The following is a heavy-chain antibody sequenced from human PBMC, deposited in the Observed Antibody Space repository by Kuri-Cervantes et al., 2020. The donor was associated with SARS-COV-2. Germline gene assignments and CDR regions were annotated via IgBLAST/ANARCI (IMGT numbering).Heavy chain of an antibody. V-gene: IGHV3-48*01. CDR3: AKPATVTTRYWFDP. Sequence: GESLKISCAASGFIFSSHSMNWVRQAPGKGLEWVSYISSSSSTIYYADSVKGRFTISRDNSKNTLYLQMNSLRAEDMAVYYCAKPATVTTRYWFDPWGQGTLVTVSS. CDR2: ISSSSSTI. J-gene: IGHJ5*02. D-gene: IGHD4-11*01. CDR1: GFIFSSHS.